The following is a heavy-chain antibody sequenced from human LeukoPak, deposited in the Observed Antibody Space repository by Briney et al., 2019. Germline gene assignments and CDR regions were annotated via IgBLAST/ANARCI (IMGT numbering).Heavy chain of an antibody. V-gene: IGHV4-39*02. CDR2: IYYSGSS. Sequence: SETLSLTCSVSGGSISSSSSYWGWIRQPPGKGLEWIGSIYYSGSSFDNPALKSRVTISVDTSKNQFSLKLSSVTAADTAVYYCARESVNIAAAGTQDWGGNWFDPWGQGTLVTVSS. D-gene: IGHD6-13*01. J-gene: IGHJ5*02. CDR1: GGSISSSSSY. CDR3: ARESVNIAAAGTQDWGGNWFDP.